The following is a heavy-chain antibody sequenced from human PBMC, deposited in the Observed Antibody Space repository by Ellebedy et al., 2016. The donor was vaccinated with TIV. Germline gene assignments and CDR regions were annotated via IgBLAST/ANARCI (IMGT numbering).Heavy chain of an antibody. CDR2: ISDSGSP. CDR1: GDSISSYY. CDR3: ARGKGDIVVVSAVRGMDV. J-gene: IGHJ6*03. Sequence: SETLSLXXTVSGDSISSYYWNWIRQPPGKGLEWIAYISDSGSPKYNPSLKSRVTISLDTSKNQFSLKLNSVIAADTAVYYCARGKGDIVVVSAVRGMDVWGKGTTVTVSS. D-gene: IGHD2-2*01. V-gene: IGHV4-59*01.